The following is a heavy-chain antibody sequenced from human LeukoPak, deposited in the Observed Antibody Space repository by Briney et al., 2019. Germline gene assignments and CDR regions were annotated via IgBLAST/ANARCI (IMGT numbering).Heavy chain of an antibody. CDR2: IYYSGST. D-gene: IGHD6-6*01. Sequence: SETLSLTCTVSGGSIGSSSYYWGWIRQPPGKGLEWIGSIYYSGSTYYNPSLKSRVTISVDTSKNQFSLKLSSVTAADTAVYYCARLCLYSSSLLYYYYGMDVWGQGTTVTVSS. J-gene: IGHJ6*02. CDR1: GGSIGSSSYY. CDR3: ARLCLYSSSLLYYYYGMDV. V-gene: IGHV4-39*01.